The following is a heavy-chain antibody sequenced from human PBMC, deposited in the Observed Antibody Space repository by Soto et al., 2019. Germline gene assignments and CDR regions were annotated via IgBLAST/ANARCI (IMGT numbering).Heavy chain of an antibody. CDR2: ISGSGGST. CDR3: AKDFGYSGYDPPDY. V-gene: IGHV3-23*01. D-gene: IGHD5-12*01. Sequence: VGSLRLSCAASGFTFSSYAMSWVRQAPGKGLEWVSAISGSGGSTYYADSVKGRFTISRDNSKNTLYLQMNSLRAEDTAVYYCAKDFGYSGYDPPDYWGQGTLVTVSS. J-gene: IGHJ4*02. CDR1: GFTFSSYA.